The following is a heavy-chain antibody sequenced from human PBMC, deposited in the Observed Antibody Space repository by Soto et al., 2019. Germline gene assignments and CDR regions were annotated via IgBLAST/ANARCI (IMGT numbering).Heavy chain of an antibody. V-gene: IGHV3-7*01. D-gene: IGHD2-2*01. CDR2: INQDGGQT. Sequence: GGSLRLSCAASGFTFSNYRLNWVRQAPEKGLEWVAKINQDGGQTYYVDSVKGRFTISRDKAKKSLYLQLNNLRAEDTAVYYCATEYEAYLGQGTLLTVSS. J-gene: IGHJ4*02. CDR1: GFTFSNYR. CDR3: ATEYEAY.